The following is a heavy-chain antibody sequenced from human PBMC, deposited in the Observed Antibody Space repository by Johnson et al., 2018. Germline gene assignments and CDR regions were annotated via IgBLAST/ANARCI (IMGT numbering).Heavy chain of an antibody. CDR1: GGSVGVGDYY. D-gene: IGHD2-15*01. CDR2: IYYSGST. CDR3: AKDLGGSSTEAFDI. Sequence: QVQLQESGPGLVKPSQTLSLTCTVSGGSVGVGDYYWSWLRQPAGRGLEWIGYIYYSGSTNYNPSLQSRVTRSVDTSKYQFSLKLCSVTPADPAVYYCAKDLGGSSTEAFDIGGQGTMVTVSS. J-gene: IGHJ3*02. V-gene: IGHV4-61*10.